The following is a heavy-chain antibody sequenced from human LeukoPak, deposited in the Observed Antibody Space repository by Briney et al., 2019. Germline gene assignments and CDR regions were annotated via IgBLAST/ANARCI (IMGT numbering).Heavy chain of an antibody. Sequence: SVKVSCKASGCTFSSYAISWVRQAPGQGLEWMGGIIPIFGTANYAQKFQGRVTITADESTSTAYMELSSLRSEDTAVYYCARDKRYCSSTSCSYYFDYWGQGTLVTVSS. V-gene: IGHV1-69*13. J-gene: IGHJ4*02. CDR3: ARDKRYCSSTSCSYYFDY. CDR2: IIPIFGTA. CDR1: GCTFSSYA. D-gene: IGHD2-2*01.